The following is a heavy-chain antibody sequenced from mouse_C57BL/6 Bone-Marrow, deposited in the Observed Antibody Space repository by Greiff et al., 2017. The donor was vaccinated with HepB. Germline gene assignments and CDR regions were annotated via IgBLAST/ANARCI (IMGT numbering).Heavy chain of an antibody. Sequence: EVQLKESGPGLVKPSQSLSLTCSVTGYSITSGYYWNWIRQFPGNKLEWMGYISYDGSNNYNPSLKNRISITRDTSKNQFFLKLNSVTTEDTATYYCARGVMDYSDYWGQGTTLTVSS. CDR3: ARGVMDYSDY. D-gene: IGHD2-13*01. CDR2: ISYDGSN. CDR1: GYSITSGYY. J-gene: IGHJ2*01. V-gene: IGHV3-6*01.